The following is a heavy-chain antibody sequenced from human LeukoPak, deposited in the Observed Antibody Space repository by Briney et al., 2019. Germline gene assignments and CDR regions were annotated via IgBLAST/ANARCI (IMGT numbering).Heavy chain of an antibody. Sequence: SETLSLTCTVSGGSISSYYGSCIRQPPGEGREWIGYIYYSGSTNYNPSLKSRVTISVDTSKNQFSLKLSSVTAADTAVYYCARGVRNFYGAGSYIYWFDPWGQGTLVTVSS. CDR1: GGSISSYY. D-gene: IGHD3-10*01. V-gene: IGHV4-59*01. J-gene: IGHJ5*02. CDR2: IYYSGST. CDR3: ARGVRNFYGAGSYIYWFDP.